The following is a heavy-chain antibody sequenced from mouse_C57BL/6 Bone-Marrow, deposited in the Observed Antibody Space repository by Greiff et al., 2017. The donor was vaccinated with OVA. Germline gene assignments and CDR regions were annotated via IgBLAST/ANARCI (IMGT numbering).Heavy chain of an antibody. Sequence: VQLQQPGAELVMPGASVKLSCKASGYTFTSYWMHWVKQRPGQGLEWIGEIDPSDSYTNYNQKFKGKSTLTVDKSSSTAYMQLSSLTSEDSAVYYCARQLRLPCFDYWGQGTTLTVSS. CDR1: GYTFTSYW. CDR2: IDPSDSYT. V-gene: IGHV1-69*01. CDR3: ARQLRLPCFDY. J-gene: IGHJ2*01. D-gene: IGHD3-2*02.